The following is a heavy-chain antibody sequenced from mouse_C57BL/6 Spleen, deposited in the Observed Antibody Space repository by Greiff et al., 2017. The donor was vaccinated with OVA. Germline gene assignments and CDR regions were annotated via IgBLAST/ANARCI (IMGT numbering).Heavy chain of an antibody. Sequence: EVQGVESGGDLVKPGGSLKLSCAASGFTFSSYGMSWVRQTPDKRLEWVATISSGGSYTYYPDSVTGRFTISRDNAKNTLYLQMSSLKSEDTAMYYCARRGVYDYDDYAMDYWGQGTSVTVSS. V-gene: IGHV5-6*01. CDR1: GFTFSSYG. CDR3: ARRGVYDYDDYAMDY. CDR2: ISSGGSYT. J-gene: IGHJ4*01. D-gene: IGHD2-4*01.